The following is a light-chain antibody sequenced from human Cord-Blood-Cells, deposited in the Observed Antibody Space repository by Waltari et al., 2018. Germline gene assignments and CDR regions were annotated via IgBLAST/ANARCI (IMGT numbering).Light chain of an antibody. V-gene: IGKV1-33*01. Sequence: DIQMTQSPSSLSASVGDRVTITCQASQDISNYLNWYQQKPGKAPKLLIYDASNLETGDRSRFSGSGSGTDVICTISSLQPEDSATYDCQQYDHRPLTVGGGTKGEIK. J-gene: IGKJ4*01. CDR2: DAS. CDR3: QQYDHRPLT. CDR1: QDISNY.